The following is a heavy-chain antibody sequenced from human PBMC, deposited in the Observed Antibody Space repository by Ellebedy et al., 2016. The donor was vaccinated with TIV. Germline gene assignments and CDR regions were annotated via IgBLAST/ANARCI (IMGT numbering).Heavy chain of an antibody. Sequence: ASVKVSCKASGYTFTSYGISWVRQAPGQGLEWMGWINPNSGGTNYAQKFQGRVTMTRDTSISTAYMELSRLRSDDTAVYYCARARPRVVPAATPVYYYGMDVWGQGTTVTVSS. CDR2: INPNSGGT. CDR3: ARARPRVVPAATPVYYYGMDV. D-gene: IGHD2-2*01. CDR1: GYTFTSYG. V-gene: IGHV1-2*02. J-gene: IGHJ6*02.